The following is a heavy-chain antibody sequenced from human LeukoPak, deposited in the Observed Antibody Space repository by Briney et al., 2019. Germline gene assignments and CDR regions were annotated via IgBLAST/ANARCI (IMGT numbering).Heavy chain of an antibody. CDR1: GGSISSYY. CDR3: ARAPKGNWFDP. Sequence: SETLSLTCTVSGGSISSYYWSWIRQPPGKGLEWIGHIYYSGSTNYNPSLKSRVTISVDMSKNQFSLKLSSVTAADTAVYYCARAPKGNWFDPWGQGTLVTVSS. CDR2: IYYSGST. J-gene: IGHJ5*02. V-gene: IGHV4-59*01.